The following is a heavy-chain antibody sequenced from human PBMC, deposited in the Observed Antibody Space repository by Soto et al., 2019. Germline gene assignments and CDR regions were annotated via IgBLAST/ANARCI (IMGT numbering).Heavy chain of an antibody. CDR2: ISADKGKT. J-gene: IGHJ6*02. CDR3: ARGGDVNYYHGMDV. V-gene: IGHV1-18*01. D-gene: IGHD5-12*01. CDR1: GYTFTRYG. Sequence: QVQLVQSGGEVKKPGASVKLSCTASGYTFTRYGISWVRQAPGQGLEWMGWISADKGKTNYAQNVQGRVTMTTDTSTRTAYMELRSLRSDDTAVYYCARGGDVNYYHGMDVWGQGTTVTVSS.